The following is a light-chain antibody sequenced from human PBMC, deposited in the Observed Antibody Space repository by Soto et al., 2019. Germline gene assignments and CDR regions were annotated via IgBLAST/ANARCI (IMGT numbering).Light chain of an antibody. V-gene: IGLV1-44*01. J-gene: IGLJ2*01. Sequence: VLTQPPSASGPPGQRVTISCSGSSSNIGSNTVNWYQQLPGTAPKLLIYSNNQRPSGVPDRFSGSKSGTSASLAISGLQSEDEADYYCAAWDDSLNAVVFGGGTKLTVL. CDR2: SNN. CDR1: SSNIGSNT. CDR3: AAWDDSLNAVV.